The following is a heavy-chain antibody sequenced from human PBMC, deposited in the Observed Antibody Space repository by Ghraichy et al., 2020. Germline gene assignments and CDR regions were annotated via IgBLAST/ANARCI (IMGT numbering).Heavy chain of an antibody. Sequence: SETLSLTCTVSGGSISSSSYYWGWIRQPPGKGLEWIGSIYYSGSTYYNPSLKSRVTISVDTSKNQFSLKLSSVTAADTAVYYCARTYAGNSYGDYWGQGTLVTVSS. V-gene: IGHV4-39*01. D-gene: IGHD4-23*01. CDR1: GGSISSSSYY. CDR2: IYYSGST. J-gene: IGHJ4*02. CDR3: ARTYAGNSYGDY.